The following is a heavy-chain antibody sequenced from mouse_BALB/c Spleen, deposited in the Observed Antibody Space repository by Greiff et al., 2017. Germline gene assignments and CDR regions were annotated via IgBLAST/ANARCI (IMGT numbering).Heavy chain of an antibody. V-gene: IGHV1-20*02. D-gene: IGHD1-1*01. J-gene: IGHJ4*01. CDR1: GYSFTGYF. Sequence: ESGPELVKPGASVKISCKASGYSFTGYFMNWVMQSHGKSLEWIGRINPYNGDTFYNQKFKGKATLTVDKSSSTAHMELRSLASEDSAVYYCARSGTVVATGAMDYWGQGTSVTVSS. CDR3: ARSGTVVATGAMDY. CDR2: INPYNGDT.